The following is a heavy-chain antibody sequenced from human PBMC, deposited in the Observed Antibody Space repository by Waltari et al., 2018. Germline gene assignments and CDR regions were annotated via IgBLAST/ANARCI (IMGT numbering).Heavy chain of an antibody. CDR3: ATYIGASIGTAAFDV. D-gene: IGHD5-12*01. J-gene: IGHJ3*01. CDR1: GGSITSTRTY. Sequence: QLQLQESGPGLVKPSETLSLSCSVSGGSITSTRTYWGWIRQPPGQGLEWIGTISYNGATYSSPSLRGRVTVSRDTSMNQLSLKLGSVTAADTAVYYCATYIGASIGTAAFDVWGQGTMVTVSS. CDR2: ISYNGAT. V-gene: IGHV4-39*01.